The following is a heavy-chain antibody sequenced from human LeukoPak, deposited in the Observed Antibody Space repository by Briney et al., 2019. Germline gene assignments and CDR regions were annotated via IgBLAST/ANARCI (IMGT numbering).Heavy chain of an antibody. J-gene: IGHJ4*02. Sequence: SETLSLTCTVSGYSISSGYYWGWIRQPPGKGLEWIGNIYQSGSTYYNPSLKSRVTISLDTSKNQFSLKLSSLTAADTAVYYCARGGSRGGDYWGQGTLVTVSS. CDR3: ARGGSRGGDY. CDR1: GYSISSGYY. CDR2: IYQSGST. V-gene: IGHV4-38-2*02. D-gene: IGHD2-15*01.